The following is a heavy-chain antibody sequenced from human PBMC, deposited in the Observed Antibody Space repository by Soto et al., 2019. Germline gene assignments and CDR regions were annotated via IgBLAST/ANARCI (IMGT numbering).Heavy chain of an antibody. CDR1: GFTFSSYS. CDR2: ISSSSSYI. J-gene: IGHJ6*02. Sequence: VGSLRLCCAASGFTFSSYSMNWVRQAPGKGLEWVSSISSSSSYIYYADSVKGRFTISRDNAKNSLYLQMNSLRAEDTAVYYCARDPVGYSSTYYYYGMDVWGQGTTVTVSS. CDR3: ARDPVGYSSTYYYYGMDV. D-gene: IGHD6-13*01. V-gene: IGHV3-21*01.